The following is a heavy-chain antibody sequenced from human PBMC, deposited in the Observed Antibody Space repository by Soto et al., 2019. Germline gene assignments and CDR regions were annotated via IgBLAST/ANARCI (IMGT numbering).Heavy chain of an antibody. Sequence: EVQLVESGGGLVKPGGCLRLSCATSGFTFSNAWMNWVRQAPGKGLEWVGRIKSKTNGGTTDYAAPVKDRFTISRDNAKNSLFLQLDSLRAEDMAVYFCARSSGRRHVFTFDYGLDVWGQGTTVTVSS. CDR1: GFTFSNAW. CDR2: IKSKTNGGTT. J-gene: IGHJ6*02. CDR3: ARSSGRRHVFTFDYGLDV. D-gene: IGHD3-16*01. V-gene: IGHV3-15*07.